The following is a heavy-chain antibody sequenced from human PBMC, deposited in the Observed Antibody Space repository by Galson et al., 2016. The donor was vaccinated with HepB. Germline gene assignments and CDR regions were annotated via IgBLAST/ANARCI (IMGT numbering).Heavy chain of an antibody. CDR2: IWYDGSNR. Sequence: SLRLSCAASGFSVKTYAVNWVRQAPGKGLEWVAVIWYDGSNRYYADSVRGRFTISRDNSKNTLYLQMNSLRAEDTAVYYCARDRLNSGYSSTWYFTYWGQGTLVTVSS. J-gene: IGHJ4*02. CDR1: GFSVKTYA. V-gene: IGHV3-33*08. D-gene: IGHD6-13*01. CDR3: ARDRLNSGYSSTWYFTY.